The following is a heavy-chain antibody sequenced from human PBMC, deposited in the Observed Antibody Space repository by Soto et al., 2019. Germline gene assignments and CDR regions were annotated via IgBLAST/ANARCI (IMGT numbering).Heavy chain of an antibody. Sequence: EVQLVESGGGLVQPGGSLRLSCAASGFTFSSYSMNWVRQAPGKGLEWVSYISSSSSTIYYADSVKGRFTISRDNAKNSLYLQMNSLTDEDTAVYYCARATSASYSHSYYYYGMDVWRQGITVTVSS. CDR1: GFTFSSYS. D-gene: IGHD1-26*01. CDR2: ISSSSSTI. V-gene: IGHV3-48*02. CDR3: ARATSASYSHSYYYYGMDV. J-gene: IGHJ6*02.